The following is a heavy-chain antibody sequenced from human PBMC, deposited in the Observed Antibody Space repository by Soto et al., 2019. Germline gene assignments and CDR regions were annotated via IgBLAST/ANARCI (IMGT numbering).Heavy chain of an antibody. CDR3: ARHTAVSGTRGFDF. Sequence: QVHLQESGPGLIKPSGTLSLTCAVSGGSISSNWWSWVRQPPGKGLEWIGEIYHSGSTNYNPSLMNRVTMSMDKSQNHLSLNLNSVTAADTAVYYCARHTAVSGTRGFDFWGRGTLVTVSS. D-gene: IGHD5-18*01. J-gene: IGHJ4*02. V-gene: IGHV4-4*02. CDR2: IYHSGST. CDR1: GGSISSNW.